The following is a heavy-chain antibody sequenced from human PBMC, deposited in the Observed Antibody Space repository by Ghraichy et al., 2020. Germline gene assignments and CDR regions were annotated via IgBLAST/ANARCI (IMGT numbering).Heavy chain of an antibody. J-gene: IGHJ4*02. D-gene: IGHD6-13*01. V-gene: IGHV3-23*01. Sequence: GGSLRLSCAASGFSFSSHTMSWVRQAPGKGLEWVSGITVSVATTHYADSVKGRFTISRDDSKNTVYLQMNSLRADDTAVYFCAKPSGSCFDYWGQGTLVTVSS. CDR1: GFSFSSHT. CDR3: AKPSGSCFDY. CDR2: ITVSVATT.